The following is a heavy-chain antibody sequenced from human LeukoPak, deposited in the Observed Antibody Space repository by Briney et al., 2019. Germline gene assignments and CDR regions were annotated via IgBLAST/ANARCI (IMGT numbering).Heavy chain of an antibody. J-gene: IGHJ4*02. V-gene: IGHV4-38-2*02. CDR1: GYSISSGYY. CDR3: ARRAVTFDY. D-gene: IGHD5-18*01. Sequence: SETLSLTCTVSGYSISSGYYWGWIRQPPGKGLEWIGSIYHSGSTYYNPSLKSRVTISVDTSKNQFSLKLSSVTAADTAVYYCARRAVTFDYWGQGTLVTVSS. CDR2: IYHSGST.